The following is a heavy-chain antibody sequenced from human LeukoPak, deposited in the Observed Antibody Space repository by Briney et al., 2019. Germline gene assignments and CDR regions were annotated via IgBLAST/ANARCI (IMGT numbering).Heavy chain of an antibody. CDR3: ARDAGYSYGWKSFDI. CDR1: GYSISSGYY. Sequence: PSETLSLTCTVSGYSISSGYYCGWIRQPPGKGLEWIGSIYYSGSTNYNPSLKSRVTISVDTSKNQFSLKLSSVTAADTAVYYCARDAGYSYGWKSFDIWGQGTMVTVSS. J-gene: IGHJ3*02. V-gene: IGHV4-38-2*02. D-gene: IGHD5-18*01. CDR2: IYYSGST.